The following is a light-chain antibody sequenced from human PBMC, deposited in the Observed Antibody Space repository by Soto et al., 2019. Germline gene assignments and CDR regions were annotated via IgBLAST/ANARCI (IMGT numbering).Light chain of an antibody. CDR3: CSYASSSSYV. J-gene: IGLJ1*01. Sequence: QSVLTQPPSVSGAPGQRVTISCTGSTSNIGADYDVHWYQQLPGTAPKLLIYGSSDRPSGVPDRFSGSKSGTSASLAITGLQAEDEADYYCCSYASSSSYVFGTGTKVTVL. V-gene: IGLV1-40*01. CDR1: TSNIGADYD. CDR2: GSS.